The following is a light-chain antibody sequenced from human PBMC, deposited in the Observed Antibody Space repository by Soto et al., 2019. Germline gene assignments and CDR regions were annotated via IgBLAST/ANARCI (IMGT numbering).Light chain of an antibody. Sequence: EIVLTQSPGTLSLSPGERATLSCRASQSVSSSFLAWYQQKPGQAPRLLIYGASSRATGIPDRFSGSGSGTDFTLTISRLEPEGVGVYYCQQYGSSPLTFGGGTKVEIK. CDR1: QSVSSSF. J-gene: IGKJ4*01. CDR2: GAS. CDR3: QQYGSSPLT. V-gene: IGKV3-20*01.